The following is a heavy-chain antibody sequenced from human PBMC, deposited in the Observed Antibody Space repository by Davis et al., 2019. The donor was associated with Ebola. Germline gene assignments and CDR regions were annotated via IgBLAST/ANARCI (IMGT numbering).Heavy chain of an antibody. J-gene: IGHJ4*02. CDR1: GFTFSSYA. CDR2: ISGSGGST. Sequence: GESLKISCAASGFTFSSYAMSWVRQAPGKGLEWVSVISGSGGSTYYADSVKGRFTISRDNSKNTLYLQMNSLRAEDTAVYYCARHDDSDSHFDYWGQGTLVTVSS. CDR3: ARHDDSDSHFDY. V-gene: IGHV3-23*01. D-gene: IGHD4-11*01.